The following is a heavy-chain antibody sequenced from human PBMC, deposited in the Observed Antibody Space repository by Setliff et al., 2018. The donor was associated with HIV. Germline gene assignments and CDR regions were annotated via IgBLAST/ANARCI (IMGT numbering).Heavy chain of an antibody. D-gene: IGHD6-13*01. CDR1: GYPFTSYG. CDR2: ISPYNGDT. V-gene: IGHV1-18*01. Sequence: ASVKVSCKASGYPFTSYGLCWVRQAPGQGLEWMGWISPYNGDTYYDEKFQGRVTMTTDTSTSTASMELTSLRSDDTAVYYCARMNAYSSIWFPQGLNASDIWGQGTMVTVSS. CDR3: ARMNAYSSIWFPQGLNASDI. J-gene: IGHJ3*02.